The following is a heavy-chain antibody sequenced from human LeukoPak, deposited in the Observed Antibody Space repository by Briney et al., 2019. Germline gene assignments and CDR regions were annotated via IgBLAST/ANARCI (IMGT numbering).Heavy chain of an antibody. CDR2: IKSKTDGGTT. V-gene: IGHV3-15*01. CDR3: TTRVVPAALFYFDY. Sequence: GGSLRLSCAASGFTFNSYWMIWVRQAPGKGLEWVGRIKSKTDGGTTDYAAPVKGRFTISRDDSKNTLYLQMNSLKTEDTAVYYCTTRVVPAALFYFDYWGQGTLVTVSS. CDR1: GFTFNSYW. D-gene: IGHD2-2*01. J-gene: IGHJ4*02.